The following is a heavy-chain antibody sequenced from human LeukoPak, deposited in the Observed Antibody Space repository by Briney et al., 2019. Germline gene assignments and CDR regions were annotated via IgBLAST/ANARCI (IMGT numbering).Heavy chain of an antibody. CDR2: INPNSGGT. D-gene: IGHD3-10*01. J-gene: IGHJ6*02. CDR1: GYTFTSYY. V-gene: IGHV1-2*02. CDR3: ARSMYYYGSGSMDV. Sequence: ASVKVSCKASGYTFTSYYMHWVRQAPGQGLEWMGWINPNSGGTKYAQKFQGRVTMTRDTSISTAYMELSRLRSDDTAVYYCARSMYYYGSGSMDVWGQGTTVTVSS.